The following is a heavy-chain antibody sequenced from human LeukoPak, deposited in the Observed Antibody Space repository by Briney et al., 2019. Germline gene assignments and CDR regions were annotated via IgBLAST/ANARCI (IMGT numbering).Heavy chain of an antibody. V-gene: IGHV3-30*18. CDR3: AKESVVVVAATGFDY. D-gene: IGHD2-15*01. J-gene: IGHJ4*02. CDR2: ISYDGSNK. Sequence: GRSLRLSCAASGFTFSSYGMHWVRQAPGKGLEWVAVISYDGSNKYYAASVKGHIIISRDNSKHTLYLQMNTLRAEDTAVYYCAKESVVVVAATGFDYWGQGTLVTVSS. CDR1: GFTFSSYG.